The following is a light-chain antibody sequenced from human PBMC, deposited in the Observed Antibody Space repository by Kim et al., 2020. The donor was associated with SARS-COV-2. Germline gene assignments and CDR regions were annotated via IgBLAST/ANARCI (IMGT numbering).Light chain of an antibody. CDR3: ETWDSNTRV. J-gene: IGLJ3*02. Sequence: KLEGSGSYNKGSGVPDRFSGSSSGADWHLTISNLQSEDEADYYCETWDSNTRVFGGGTQLTVL. V-gene: IGLV4-60*04. CDR2: LEGSGSY.